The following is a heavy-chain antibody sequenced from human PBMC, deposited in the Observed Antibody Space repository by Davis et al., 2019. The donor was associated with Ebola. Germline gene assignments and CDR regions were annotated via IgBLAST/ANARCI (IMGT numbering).Heavy chain of an antibody. D-gene: IGHD3-10*01. CDR1: ESGFSTNW. CDR3: ARGLTLWFGVKDY. V-gene: IGHV3-74*01. J-gene: IGHJ4*02. CDR2: LSSVGSAT. Sequence: HTGSLLRPPFPTPESGFSTNWIHCLRQAPPKRPVSVSRLSSVGSATVYADSVRGRFTISRDNSKNTLYLQMGSLRAEDMAVYFCARGLTLWFGVKDYWGQGTLVTVAS.